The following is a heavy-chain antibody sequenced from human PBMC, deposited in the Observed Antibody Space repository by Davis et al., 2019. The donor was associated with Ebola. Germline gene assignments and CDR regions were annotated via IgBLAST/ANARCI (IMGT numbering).Heavy chain of an antibody. J-gene: IGHJ5*02. V-gene: IGHV4-39*01. CDR2: IYYSGST. D-gene: IGHD1-26*01. CDR3: ARHGRAWFDP. CDR1: GGSISSSSYY. Sequence: SETLSLTCTVSGGSISSSSYYWGWIRQPPGKGLEWIGSIYYSGSTYYNPSLKSRVTISVDTSKNQFSLKLSSVTAADTALYYCARHGRAWFDPWGQGTLVTVSS.